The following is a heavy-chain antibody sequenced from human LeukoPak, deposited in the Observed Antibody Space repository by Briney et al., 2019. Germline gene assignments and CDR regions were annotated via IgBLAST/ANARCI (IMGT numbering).Heavy chain of an antibody. V-gene: IGHV3-23*01. CDR2: ISGSGGST. CDR1: GFTFSSYA. CDR3: AKAIVVPAAIRYFDY. D-gene: IGHD2-2*01. J-gene: IGHJ4*02. Sequence: GGSLRLSCAASGFTFSSYAMSWVRQAPGKGLEWVSVISGSGGSTYYADSVKGRFTISRDNSKNTLYLQMNSLRAEDTAVYYCAKAIVVPAAIRYFDYWGQGTLVTVSS.